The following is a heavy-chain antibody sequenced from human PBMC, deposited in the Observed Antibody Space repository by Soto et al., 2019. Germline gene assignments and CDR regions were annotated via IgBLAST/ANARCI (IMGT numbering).Heavy chain of an antibody. CDR2: IYNSGST. CDR1: GGSISSFY. J-gene: IGHJ4*02. Sequence: QVQLQESGPGLVKPSETLSLTCTVSGGSISSFYWSWIRQPPGKGLEWIGYIYNSGSTNYNPSLKSRVTISVDTSKNQFSLKLSSVTAADTAVYYCASSTPRLAAAGFVYWGQGTLVTVSS. CDR3: ASSTPRLAAAGFVY. V-gene: IGHV4-59*01. D-gene: IGHD6-13*01.